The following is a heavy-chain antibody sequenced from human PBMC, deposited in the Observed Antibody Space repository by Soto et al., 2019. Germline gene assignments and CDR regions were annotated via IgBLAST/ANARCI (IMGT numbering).Heavy chain of an antibody. CDR1: NDSITNYY. Sequence: QVQLQESGPGLVKPSETLSLICTVSNDSITNYYWNWIRQPPGKGLEWIGYLSHTGITNYNPSLRGRVTISGDTSKHQFSLRLSSVTAADTATYYCARESEMVLSDLYYFDYWGRGTLVTVSS. D-gene: IGHD2-8*01. V-gene: IGHV4-59*01. J-gene: IGHJ4*02. CDR2: LSHTGIT. CDR3: ARESEMVLSDLYYFDY.